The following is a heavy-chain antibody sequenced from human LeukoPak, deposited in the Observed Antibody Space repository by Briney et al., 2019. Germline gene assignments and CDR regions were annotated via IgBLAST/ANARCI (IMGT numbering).Heavy chain of an antibody. J-gene: IGHJ4*02. CDR3: GSGVIFYDSSGRNY. V-gene: IGHV3-48*03. Sequence: PGGSLRLSCAASGFTFSSYEMNWVRQAPGKGLEWVSSISSSGNTIYYADSVKGRFTVSRDSAKTSVYLQMNSLRAEDTAVYYCGSGVIFYDSSGRNYWGQGTLVTVSS. CDR1: GFTFSSYE. CDR2: ISSSGNTI. D-gene: IGHD3-22*01.